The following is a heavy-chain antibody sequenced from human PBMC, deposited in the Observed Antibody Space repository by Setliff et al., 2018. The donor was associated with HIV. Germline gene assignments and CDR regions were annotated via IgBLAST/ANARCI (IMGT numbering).Heavy chain of an antibody. CDR3: NIYYYYYMDV. CDR1: GASISSGGFY. Sequence: PSETLSLTCTVSGASISSGGFYWSWIRQHPGKGLEWIGYIYYSGSTNYNPSLKSRVTISVDTSKNQFSLKLSSVTAADTAVYYCNIYYYYYMDVWGKGTTVTVSS. V-gene: IGHV4-31*09. J-gene: IGHJ6*03. CDR2: IYYSGST.